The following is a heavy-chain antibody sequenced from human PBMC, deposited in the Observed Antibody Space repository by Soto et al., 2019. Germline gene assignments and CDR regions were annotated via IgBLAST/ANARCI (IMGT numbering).Heavy chain of an antibody. CDR2: TYYRSKWYN. Sequence: PSQTLSLTCAISGDSVSSNSAAWNWIRQSPSRGLEWLGRTYYRSKWYNDYAVSVKSRITINPDTSKNQFSLQLNSVTPEDTAVYYCARCILRYFDWLLYTRDAFDIWGQGTMVTVSS. V-gene: IGHV6-1*01. J-gene: IGHJ3*02. CDR3: ARCILRYFDWLLYTRDAFDI. D-gene: IGHD3-9*01. CDR1: GDSVSSNSAA.